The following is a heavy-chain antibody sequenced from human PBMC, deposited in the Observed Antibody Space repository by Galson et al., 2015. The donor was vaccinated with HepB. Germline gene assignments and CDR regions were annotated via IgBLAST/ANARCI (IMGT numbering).Heavy chain of an antibody. J-gene: IGHJ4*01. V-gene: IGHV3-33*01. CDR1: GFTFNRYG. D-gene: IGHD6-25*01. CDR3: VREMAIAAPASFDL. Sequence: SLRLSCAVSGFTFNRYGMHWVRQAPGKGLEWVALICANGSNRYYSNSVMGRFTISRDNSKNTLFLEMNSLRAEDTAVYYCVREMAIAAPASFDLWGHGTLVTVSS. CDR2: ICANGSNR.